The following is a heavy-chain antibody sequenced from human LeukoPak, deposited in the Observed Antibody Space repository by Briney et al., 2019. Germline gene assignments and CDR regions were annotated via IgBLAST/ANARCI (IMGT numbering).Heavy chain of an antibody. CDR2: IYSGGST. CDR3: TKGYNGYDYAFDF. D-gene: IGHD5-12*01. CDR1: GFTVSSNY. Sequence: GGSLRLSCAASGFTVSSNYMSWVRQAPGKGLEWVSVIYSGGSTYYAVSVKGRFTISRDNSKNTVYLQMNSLRAEDTALYYCTKGYNGYDYAFDFWGQGTMVTVSS. V-gene: IGHV3-66*01. J-gene: IGHJ3*01.